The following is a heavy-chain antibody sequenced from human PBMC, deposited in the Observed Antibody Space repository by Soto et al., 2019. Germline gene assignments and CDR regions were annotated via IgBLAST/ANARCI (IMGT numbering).Heavy chain of an antibody. CDR2: ISAYNGNT. J-gene: IGHJ6*03. CDR1: GYTFTSYG. Sequence: ASVKVSCKASGYTFTSYGISWVRQAPGQGLEWMGWISAYNGNTNYAQKLQGRVTMTTDTSTSTAYMELRSLRSDDTAVYYCASCSSTSCYAGAYYYYYMDVWGKGTTVTVSS. D-gene: IGHD2-2*01. V-gene: IGHV1-18*01. CDR3: ASCSSTSCYAGAYYYYYMDV.